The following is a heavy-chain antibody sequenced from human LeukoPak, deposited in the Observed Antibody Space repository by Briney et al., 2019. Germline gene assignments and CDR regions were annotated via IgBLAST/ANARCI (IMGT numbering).Heavy chain of an antibody. CDR1: GFTFDDYA. CDR3: AKDTGLWFGELFSYFDY. J-gene: IGHJ4*02. CDR2: ISWNSGSI. V-gene: IGHV3-9*01. Sequence: GGSLRPSCAASGFTFDDYAMHWVRQAPGKGLEWVSGISWNSGSIGYADSVKGRFTISRDNAKNSLYLQMNSLRAEDTALYYCAKDTGLWFGELFSYFDYWGQGTLVTVSS. D-gene: IGHD3-10*01.